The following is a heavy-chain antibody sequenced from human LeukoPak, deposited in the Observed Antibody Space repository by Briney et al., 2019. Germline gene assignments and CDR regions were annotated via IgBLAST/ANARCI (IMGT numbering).Heavy chain of an antibody. Sequence: SETLSLTCPVYGGSFSGYYWSWIRQPPGKGLEWIGEINHSGSTNYNPSLKSRVTISVDTSKNQFSLKLSSVTAADTAVYYCARGSEITGSWFDPWGQGTLVTVSS. CDR2: INHSGST. J-gene: IGHJ5*02. CDR1: GGSFSGYY. CDR3: ARGSEITGSWFDP. V-gene: IGHV4-34*01. D-gene: IGHD3-10*01.